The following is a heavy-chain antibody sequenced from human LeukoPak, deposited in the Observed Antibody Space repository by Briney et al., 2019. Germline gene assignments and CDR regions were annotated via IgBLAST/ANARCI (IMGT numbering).Heavy chain of an antibody. J-gene: IGHJ4*02. CDR2: INPNSGGT. CDR3: AGDFWDSGISAGGFDY. CDR1: GYTFTGYY. D-gene: IGHD1-26*01. V-gene: IGHV1-2*02. Sequence: ASVKVSCKASGYTFTGYYMHWVRRAPGQGLEWMGWINPNSGGTKYAQKFQGRVTMTRDTSISTAYMELSTLRSDDTAVYYCAGDFWDSGISAGGFDYWGQGTRVTVSS.